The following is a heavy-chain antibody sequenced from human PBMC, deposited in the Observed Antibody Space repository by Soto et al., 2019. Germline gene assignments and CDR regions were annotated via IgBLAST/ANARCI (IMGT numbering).Heavy chain of an antibody. CDR3: ARGAGSAYYVDS. D-gene: IGHD3-22*01. CDR1: GFTFTSYW. J-gene: IGHJ4*02. Sequence: EVQLVESGGGLVQPGGSLRLSCAASGFTFTSYWMHWVRQAPGKGLVWVSRINPYGSTTNYADYVKGQFTISRDNAKNTLYLQMNRLRAEDTAVYYCARGAGSAYYVDSWGQGTLVTVSS. V-gene: IGHV3-74*01. CDR2: INPYGSTT.